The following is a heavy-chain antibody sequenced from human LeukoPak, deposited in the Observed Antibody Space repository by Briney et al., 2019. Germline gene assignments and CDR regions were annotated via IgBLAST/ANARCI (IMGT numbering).Heavy chain of an antibody. D-gene: IGHD6-19*01. CDR1: GSTFSSYS. CDR2: ISSSSSYI. J-gene: IGHJ6*02. CDR3: AVDQWLVRDYYYGMDV. Sequence: GGSLRLSCAASGSTFSSYSMNWVRQAPGKGLEWVSSISSSSSYIYYADSVKGRFTISRDNAKNSLYLQMNSLRAEDTAVYYCAVDQWLVRDYYYGMDVWGQGTTVTVSS. V-gene: IGHV3-21*01.